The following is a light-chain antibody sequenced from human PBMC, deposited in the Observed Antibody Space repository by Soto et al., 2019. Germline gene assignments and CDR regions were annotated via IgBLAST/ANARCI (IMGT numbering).Light chain of an antibody. J-gene: IGKJ4*01. CDR2: AAS. CDR1: QSISSY. Sequence: DILMTQSPSSLSAYVGDRVTITCRASQSISSYLNWYQQKPGTAPKLLIYAASSSQSGVPAKFSGSGSGTDFALTIASLQPEEFATDYCQQSYSTSLTFGGGTKVEIK. CDR3: QQSYSTSLT. V-gene: IGKV1-39*01.